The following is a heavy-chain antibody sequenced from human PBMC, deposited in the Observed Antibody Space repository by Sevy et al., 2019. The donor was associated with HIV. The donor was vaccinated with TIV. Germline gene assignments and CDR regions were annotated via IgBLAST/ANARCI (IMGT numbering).Heavy chain of an antibody. CDR1: GFTFDTYS. CDR3: ARDQKGQYSAYDGAGYYGMDV. D-gene: IGHD5-12*01. CDR2: ISSSSNYI. Sequence: GGSLRLSCATSGFTFDTYSMNWVRQAPGKGLEWVSSISSSSNYIYYADSVKGRFTISRDNVKHSLFLQLSSLRAEETALYYCARDQKGQYSAYDGAGYYGMDVWGQGTTVTVSS. V-gene: IGHV3-21*01. J-gene: IGHJ6*02.